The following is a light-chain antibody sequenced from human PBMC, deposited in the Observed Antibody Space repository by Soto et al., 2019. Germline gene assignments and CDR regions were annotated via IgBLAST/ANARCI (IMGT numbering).Light chain of an antibody. Sequence: QSVLTQPASVSGSPGQSITISCTGTSSDVGGYNYVSWYQQHPGKAPNLTIYEVSNRPSGVSTGFSGSKSGNKASLTTSGLHDEDEADDYCCSSRGSNTLVLFGGGTKVTVL. CDR3: CSSRGSNTLVL. V-gene: IGLV2-14*01. CDR2: EVS. J-gene: IGLJ3*02. CDR1: SSDVGGYNY.